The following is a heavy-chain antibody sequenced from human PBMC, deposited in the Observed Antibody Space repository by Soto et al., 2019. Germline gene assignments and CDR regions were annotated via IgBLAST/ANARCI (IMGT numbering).Heavy chain of an antibody. CDR2: ISGHNGNK. V-gene: IGHV1-18*01. J-gene: IGHJ4*02. D-gene: IGHD6-13*01. CDR1: GYTFTSYG. CDR3: ARDLGQQLFDY. Sequence: QVQLVQSGAAVKKPGASVKVSCKASGYTFTSYGISWVRQAPGQGPEWMGWISGHNGNKKYAQKLQGRVSMTTDTSTSTAYMELRSLRSDDTAVYYCARDLGQQLFDYWGQGTLVTVSS.